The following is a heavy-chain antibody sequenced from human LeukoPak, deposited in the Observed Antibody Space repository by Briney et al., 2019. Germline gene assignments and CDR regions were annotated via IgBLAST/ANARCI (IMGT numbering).Heavy chain of an antibody. D-gene: IGHD3/OR15-3a*01. V-gene: IGHV4-34*01. CDR3: ARVSPKARTGYYPLYYYYYMDV. CDR1: GGSFSGYY. J-gene: IGHJ6*03. CDR2: INHSGST. Sequence: SETLSLTCAVYGGSFSGYYWSWIRQPPGKGLEWIGEINHSGSTNYNPSLKSRVTISVDTSKNQFSLKLSPVTAADTAVYYCARVSPKARTGYYPLYYYYYMDVWGKGTTVTISS.